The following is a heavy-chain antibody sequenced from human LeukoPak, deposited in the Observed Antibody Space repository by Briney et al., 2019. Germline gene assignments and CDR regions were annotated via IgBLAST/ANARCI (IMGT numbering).Heavy chain of an antibody. CDR3: ARGSDAFDI. J-gene: IGHJ3*02. V-gene: IGHV4-30-4*01. Sequence: PSETLSLTCTVSGGSISSGDYCWSWIRQPPGKGLEWIGYIYYSGSTYYNPSLKSRVTISVDTSKNQLSLKLSSVTAADTAVYYRARGSDAFDIWGQGTMVTVSS. CDR1: GGSISSGDYC. CDR2: IYYSGST.